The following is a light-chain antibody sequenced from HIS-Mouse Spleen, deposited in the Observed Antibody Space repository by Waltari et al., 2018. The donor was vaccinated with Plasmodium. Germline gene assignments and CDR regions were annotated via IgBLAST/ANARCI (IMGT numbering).Light chain of an antibody. CDR2: EDS. CDR3: YSTDSSGNHRV. Sequence: SYELTQPPSVSVSPGQTARITCSGDALPKKYAYWYQQKSGQALVRVIYEDSKRPSGIPERFAGSSSGTMATLTISGAQVEDEADYYCYSTDSSGNHRVFGGGTKLTVL. V-gene: IGLV3-10*01. J-gene: IGLJ3*02. CDR1: ALPKKY.